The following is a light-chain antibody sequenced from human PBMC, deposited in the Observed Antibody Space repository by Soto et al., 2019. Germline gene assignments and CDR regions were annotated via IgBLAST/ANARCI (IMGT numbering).Light chain of an antibody. V-gene: IGLV2-14*01. J-gene: IGLJ3*02. CDR3: CSYTSSSIRV. CDR1: SSDVGNSNF. Sequence: QSALTQPASVSGSPGQSITISCTGTSSDVGNSNFVSWYQHHPGKAPKLIIYEVRNRPSGVSNRLSGSKSGNTASLTISGLQADDEADYYCCSYTSSSIRVFGGGTKVTVL. CDR2: EVR.